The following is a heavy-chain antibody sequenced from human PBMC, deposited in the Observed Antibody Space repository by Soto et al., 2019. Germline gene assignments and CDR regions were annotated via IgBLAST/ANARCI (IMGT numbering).Heavy chain of an antibody. Sequence: QVTLKESGPVLVKPTETLTLTCTVSGFSLSNARMGVSWIRQPPGKALEWLAHIFSNDEKSYSTSLKSRLTTSKDTSKSQVVLTMTNMDPVDTATYYCARIPYDFWSGYYNYYYYGKDVWGQGTTVTVSS. D-gene: IGHD3-3*01. CDR1: GFSLSNARMG. CDR2: IFSNDEK. CDR3: ARIPYDFWSGYYNYYYYGKDV. J-gene: IGHJ6*02. V-gene: IGHV2-26*01.